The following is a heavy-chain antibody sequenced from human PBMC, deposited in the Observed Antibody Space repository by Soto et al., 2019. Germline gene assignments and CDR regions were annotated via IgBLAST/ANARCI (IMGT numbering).Heavy chain of an antibody. D-gene: IGHD2-2*01. J-gene: IGHJ4*02. V-gene: IGHV3-7*01. Sequence: GGSLRLSCAASGFTFSSFWMSWVRQAPGKGLEWVANIWRDGSQKNYVDSVGGRCTISRDNSKNSLYLQINSLRAEDTAVYYCARGSTSFDSWGQGTLVTVSS. CDR3: ARGSTSFDS. CDR2: IWRDGSQK. CDR1: GFTFSSFW.